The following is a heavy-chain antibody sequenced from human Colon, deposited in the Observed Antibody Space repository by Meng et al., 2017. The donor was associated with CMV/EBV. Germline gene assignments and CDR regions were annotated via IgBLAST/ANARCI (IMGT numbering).Heavy chain of an antibody. Sequence: GESLKISCAASGSIFSDYYMSWVRQAPGKGLEWVAFIRYDGSNKYYADSVKGRFTISRDNSKNTLYLQMNSLRAEDTAVYYCAKDQGDYDFWSGGGPPDGMDVWGQGTTVTVSS. J-gene: IGHJ6*02. CDR2: IRYDGSNK. V-gene: IGHV3-30*02. CDR1: GSIFSDYY. CDR3: AKDQGDYDFWSGGGPPDGMDV. D-gene: IGHD3-3*01.